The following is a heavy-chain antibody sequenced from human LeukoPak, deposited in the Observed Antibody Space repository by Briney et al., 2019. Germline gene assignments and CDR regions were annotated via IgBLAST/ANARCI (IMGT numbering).Heavy chain of an antibody. V-gene: IGHV1-8*01. D-gene: IGHD3-10*01. CDR3: ARFLWFGEMSFGY. Sequence: ASVKVSYKASGYTFTSYDINWVRQATGQGLEWMGWMNPNSGNTGYAQKFQGRVTMTRNTSISTAYMELSSLRSEDTAVYYCARFLWFGEMSFGYWGQGTLVTVSS. CDR1: GYTFTSYD. J-gene: IGHJ4*02. CDR2: MNPNSGNT.